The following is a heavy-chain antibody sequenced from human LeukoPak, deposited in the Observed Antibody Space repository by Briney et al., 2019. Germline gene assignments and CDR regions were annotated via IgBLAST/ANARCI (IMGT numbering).Heavy chain of an antibody. CDR3: AREGITIFGVVIRNFDY. D-gene: IGHD3-3*01. V-gene: IGHV3-66*01. J-gene: IGHJ4*02. CDR1: GLIVTSNY. Sequence: GGSLRLSCVVSGLIVTSNYISWVRQAPGKGLEWVSVVYSDGTTWYADSVKGRFTLFRDNSNNTLYLQMNSLRAEDTAVYYCAREGITIFGVVIRNFDYWGQGTLVTVSS. CDR2: VYSDGTT.